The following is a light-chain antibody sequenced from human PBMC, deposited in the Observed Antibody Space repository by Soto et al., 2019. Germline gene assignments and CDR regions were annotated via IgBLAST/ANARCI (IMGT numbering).Light chain of an antibody. CDR3: QQFGSPFT. V-gene: IGKV3-20*01. CDR2: GAS. Sequence: EIVLTQSPGTLSLSPGERATLSCRASQSVDSSYLAWYQQKPGQYPRLLIYGASSRATGIPDRFSGSGSGTDFTLTISRLEPEDFAVYYCQQFGSPFTFGPGTKVDIK. J-gene: IGKJ3*01. CDR1: QSVDSSY.